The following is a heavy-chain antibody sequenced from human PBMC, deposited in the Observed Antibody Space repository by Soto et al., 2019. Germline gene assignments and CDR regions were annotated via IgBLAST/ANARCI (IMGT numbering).Heavy chain of an antibody. CDR3: ARVIAVRGWFDP. V-gene: IGHV4-61*01. D-gene: IGHD6-19*01. Sequence: TLSLTCTVSGGSVSSGSYYWSWIRQPPGQGLEWIAYMSYSGSTNYNPSLKSRVTISVDTSKNQFSLKLSSVTAADTAVYYCARVIAVRGWFDPWGQGTLVTVS. CDR2: MSYSGST. J-gene: IGHJ5*02. CDR1: GGSVSSGSYY.